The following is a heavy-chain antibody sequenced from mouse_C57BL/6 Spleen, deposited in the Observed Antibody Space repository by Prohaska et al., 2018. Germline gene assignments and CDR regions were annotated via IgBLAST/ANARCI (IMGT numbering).Heavy chain of an antibody. CDR1: GFTFSGFW. D-gene: IGHD1-1*01. J-gene: IGHJ1*03. CDR2: INYDGSVI. Sequence: EVQLLETGGGLVQPGGSRGLSCEGSGFTFSGFWMSWVRQTPGKTLEWIGDINYDGSVINYVPSIKDRFTIFRDNEKSTLYLQMSNVRSEDTATYFCIGYGSNYWYFDVWGTGTTVTVSS. CDR3: IGYGSNYWYFDV. V-gene: IGHV11-2*01.